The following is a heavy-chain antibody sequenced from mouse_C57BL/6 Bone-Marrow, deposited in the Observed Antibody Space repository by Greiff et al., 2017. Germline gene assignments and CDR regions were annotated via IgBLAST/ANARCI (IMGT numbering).Heavy chain of an antibody. D-gene: IGHD1-1*01. V-gene: IGHV1-81*01. CDR1: GYTFTSYG. CDR3: ASSDYYGSSYGAMDY. CDR2: IYPRSGNT. J-gene: IGHJ4*01. Sequence: VQLQESGAELARPGASVKLSCKASGYTFTSYGISWVKQRTGQGLEWIGEIYPRSGNTYYNEKFKGKATLTADKSSSTAYMELRSLTSEDSAVYFCASSDYYGSSYGAMDYWGQGTSVTVSS.